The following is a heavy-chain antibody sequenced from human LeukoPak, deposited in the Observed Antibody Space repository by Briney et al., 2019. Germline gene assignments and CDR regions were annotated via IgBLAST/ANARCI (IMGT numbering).Heavy chain of an antibody. D-gene: IGHD2-21*02. J-gene: IGHJ4*02. V-gene: IGHV3-30*18. Sequence: GGPLRLSCAASGFTFSSYGMHWVRQAPGKGLEWVAVISYDGSNKYYADSVKGRFTISRDNSKNTLYLQMNSLRAEDTAVYYCAKDRLVVVTTHFDYWGQGTLVTVSS. CDR2: ISYDGSNK. CDR3: AKDRLVVVTTHFDY. CDR1: GFTFSSYG.